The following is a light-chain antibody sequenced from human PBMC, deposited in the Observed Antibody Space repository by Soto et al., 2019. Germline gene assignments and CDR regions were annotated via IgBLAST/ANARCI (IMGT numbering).Light chain of an antibody. J-gene: IGLJ1*01. CDR1: SSDVGGYNY. CDR2: EVS. CDR3: CSYAGSYTFV. Sequence: QSVVTQPASVSGSPGQSITISCTGASSDVGGYNYVSWYQQHPGKAPKLMIYEVSNRPSGVSNRFSGSKSGNTASLTISGLQAEDEADYYCCSYAGSYTFVFGIGTKVTDL. V-gene: IGLV2-14*01.